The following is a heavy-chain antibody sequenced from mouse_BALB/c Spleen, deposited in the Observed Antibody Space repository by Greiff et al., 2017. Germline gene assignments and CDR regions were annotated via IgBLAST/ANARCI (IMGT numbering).Heavy chain of an antibody. CDR3: TRELQDAMDY. Sequence: DVMLVESGGGLVKPGGSLKLSCAASGFTFSSYTMSWVRQTPEKRLEWVATISSGGSYTYYPDSVKGRFTISRDNAKNTLYLQMSSLKSEDTAMYYCTRELQDAMDYWGQGTSVTVSS. CDR2: ISSGGSYT. V-gene: IGHV5-6-4*01. J-gene: IGHJ4*01. CDR1: GFTFSSYT.